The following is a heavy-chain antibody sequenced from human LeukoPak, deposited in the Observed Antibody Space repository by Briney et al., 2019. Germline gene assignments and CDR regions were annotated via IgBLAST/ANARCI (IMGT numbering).Heavy chain of an antibody. D-gene: IGHD1-26*01. CDR3: ARDGGVGAQYYFVY. V-gene: IGHV4-4*07. Sequence: SETLSLTCSVSGGSISSYYWSWIRQPARRGLEWIGRLYTSGSTNYNPSLKSRVTMSVDTSKNQFSLKLSSVTAADTAVYYCARDGGVGAQYYFVYWGQGTLVTVSS. CDR1: GGSISSYY. J-gene: IGHJ4*02. CDR2: LYTSGST.